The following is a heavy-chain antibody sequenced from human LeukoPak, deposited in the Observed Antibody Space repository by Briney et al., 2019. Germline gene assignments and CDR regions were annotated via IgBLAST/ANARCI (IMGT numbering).Heavy chain of an antibody. Sequence: GGSLRLSCAASGFTFSSYAMHWVRQAPGKGLEWVAVISYDGSNKYYADPVKGRFTTSRDNAKNSLYLQMNSLRAEDTAVYYCARDNAVPGLDYYYYYMDVWGKGTTVTVSS. CDR1: GFTFSSYA. D-gene: IGHD6-19*01. J-gene: IGHJ6*03. CDR3: ARDNAVPGLDYYYYYMDV. CDR2: ISYDGSNK. V-gene: IGHV3-30*04.